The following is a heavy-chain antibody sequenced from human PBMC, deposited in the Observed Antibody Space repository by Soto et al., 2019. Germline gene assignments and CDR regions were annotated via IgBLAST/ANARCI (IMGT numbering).Heavy chain of an antibody. J-gene: IGHJ5*02. CDR3: ASSGYCTNGVCSTLFDT. Sequence: SETLSLTCTVSGGSISSGDYYWSWIRQPPGKGLEWIGYIYYSGSTYYNPSLKSRVTISVDTSKNQFSLKLSSVTAADTAVYYCASSGYCTNGVCSTLFDTWGQGTLLTISS. V-gene: IGHV4-30-4*01. CDR2: IYYSGST. CDR1: GGSISSGDYY. D-gene: IGHD2-8*01.